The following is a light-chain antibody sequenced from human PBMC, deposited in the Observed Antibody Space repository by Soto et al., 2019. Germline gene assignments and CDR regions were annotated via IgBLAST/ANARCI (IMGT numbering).Light chain of an antibody. J-gene: IGLJ1*01. CDR3: SSYTSSSTRV. V-gene: IGLV2-14*01. CDR2: EVS. CDR1: SSDVGGYNY. Sequence: QSVLTQPASVSGSPGQSITISCTGNSSDVGGYNYVSWYQQHPGKAPKLMIFEVSNRPSGVSNRFSGSKSGNTASLTISGLQAEDEADYYCSSYTSSSTRVLGTGTKVTVL.